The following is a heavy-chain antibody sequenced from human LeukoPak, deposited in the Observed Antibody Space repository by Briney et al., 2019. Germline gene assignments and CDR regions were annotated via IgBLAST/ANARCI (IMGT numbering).Heavy chain of an antibody. CDR1: GGSISSYY. CDR2: IYYSGST. D-gene: IGHD3-22*01. Sequence: PSETLSLTCTVSGGSISSYYWSWIRQPPGKGLEWVGYIYYSGSTNYNPSLKSRVTISVDTSKNQFSLKLSSVTAADTAVYYCARHRFDYYDSSGYYPDFQHWGQGTLVTVSS. V-gene: IGHV4-59*08. J-gene: IGHJ1*01. CDR3: ARHRFDYYDSSGYYPDFQH.